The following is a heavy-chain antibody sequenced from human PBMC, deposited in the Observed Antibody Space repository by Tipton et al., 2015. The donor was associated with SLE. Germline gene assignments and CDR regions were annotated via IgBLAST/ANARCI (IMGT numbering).Heavy chain of an antibody. D-gene: IGHD3-10*01. CDR2: ISGSGGST. V-gene: IGHV3-23*01. J-gene: IGHJ4*02. Sequence: SLRLFCAASGFTFSSYGMSWVRQAPGKGLEWVSAISGSGGSTYYADSVKGRFTISRDNSKNTLYLQMNSLRAEDTAVYYCAKDGEWFGELFSDYWGQGTLVTVSS. CDR3: AKDGEWFGELFSDY. CDR1: GFTFSSYG.